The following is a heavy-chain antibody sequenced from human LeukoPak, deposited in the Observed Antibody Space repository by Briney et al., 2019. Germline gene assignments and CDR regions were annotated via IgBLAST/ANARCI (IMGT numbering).Heavy chain of an antibody. D-gene: IGHD3-22*01. V-gene: IGHV1-2*04. J-gene: IGHJ3*02. CDR1: GYTFTGYY. Sequence: ASVTVSCKASGYTFTGYYIHWVRQAPGQGLEWMGWINPNSGGTNFAQKFQGWVTMTRDTSISTAYMELSRLRSDDTAVYYCARGISAMTVVVTGAFDIWGQGTVVTVSS. CDR3: ARGISAMTVVVTGAFDI. CDR2: INPNSGGT.